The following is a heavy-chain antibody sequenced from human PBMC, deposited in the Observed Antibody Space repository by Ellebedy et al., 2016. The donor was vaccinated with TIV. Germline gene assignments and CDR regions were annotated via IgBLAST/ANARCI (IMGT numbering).Heavy chain of an antibody. CDR3: AREVYSGSYGDY. J-gene: IGHJ4*02. D-gene: IGHD1-26*01. CDR2: ISSSSSYI. Sequence: GESLKISXAASGFTFSSYSMNWVRQAPGKGLEWVSSISSSSSYIYYADSVKGRFTISRDNAKNSLYLQMNSLRAEDTAVYYCAREVYSGSYGDYWGQGTLVTVSS. V-gene: IGHV3-21*01. CDR1: GFTFSSYS.